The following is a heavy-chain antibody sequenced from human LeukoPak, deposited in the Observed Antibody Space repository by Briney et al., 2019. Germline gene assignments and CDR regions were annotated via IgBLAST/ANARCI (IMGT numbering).Heavy chain of an antibody. CDR1: GYTLTELS. Sequence: ASVKVSCKVSGYTLTELSMHWVRQAPGKGLEWMGGFDPEDGETTYAQKFQGRVTMTRDTSTSTVYMELNNLRPEDTAVYYCARDRAPLTTTAVGFDPWGQGSPVTVSS. D-gene: IGHD4/OR15-4a*01. CDR3: ARDRAPLTTTAVGFDP. CDR2: FDPEDGET. V-gene: IGHV1-24*01. J-gene: IGHJ5*02.